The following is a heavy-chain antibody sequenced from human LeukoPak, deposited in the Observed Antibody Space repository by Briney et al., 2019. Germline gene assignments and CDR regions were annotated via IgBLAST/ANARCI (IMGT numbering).Heavy chain of an antibody. D-gene: IGHD2-21*01. J-gene: IGHJ6*03. CDR1: AGSFPNY. V-gene: IGHV4-59*01. Sequence: SETLSLTCTMSAGSFPNYWSWVRQPPGKGLEWIAYIYDSGNTIYNASLESRVTASIDRSRKQISLQMSFVTAADTAVYYCATVGVVVPTSMNYYYMRIWGKGTTVTVSS. CDR2: IYDSGNT. CDR3: ATVGVVVPTSMNYYYMRI.